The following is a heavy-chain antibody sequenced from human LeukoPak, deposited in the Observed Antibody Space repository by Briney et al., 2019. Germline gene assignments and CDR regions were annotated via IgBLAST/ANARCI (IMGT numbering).Heavy chain of an antibody. V-gene: IGHV3-30*03. Sequence: PGGSLRLSCAASGFTFSSYSMNRVRQAPCKGLEGVSVISYDGSNKYYADSVKGRFTISRDNSKNTLYLQMNSLRAEDTAVYYCARGSGHYDTSGSYLFYYFDLWGRGTLVTVSS. D-gene: IGHD3-22*01. CDR1: GFTFSSYS. CDR2: ISYDGSNK. CDR3: ARGSGHYDTSGSYLFYYFDL. J-gene: IGHJ2*01.